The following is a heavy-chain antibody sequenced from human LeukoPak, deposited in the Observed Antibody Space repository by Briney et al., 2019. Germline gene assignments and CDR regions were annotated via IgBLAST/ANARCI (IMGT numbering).Heavy chain of an antibody. J-gene: IGHJ4*02. CDR3: ARLGSVVVTAIPYYFDY. D-gene: IGHD2-21*02. CDR2: IYYSGST. V-gene: IGHV4-59*08. CDR1: GGSISSYY. Sequence: SETLSLTCTVSGGSISSYYWSWIRQPPGKGLEWIGYIYYSGSTNYNPSLKSRVTISVDTSKNQFSLKLSSVTAADTAVYYCARLGSVVVTAIPYYFDYWGQGTLVTVSS.